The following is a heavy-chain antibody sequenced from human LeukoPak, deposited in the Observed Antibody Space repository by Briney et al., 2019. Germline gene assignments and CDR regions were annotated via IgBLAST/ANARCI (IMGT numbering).Heavy chain of an antibody. CDR1: GFTFSNFG. CDR3: AKEREYSSVFDS. CDR2: ISTSGTTT. V-gene: IGHV3-23*01. Sequence: GGTLRLSCSASGFTFSNFGMNWVRQAPGKGLEWVSSISTSGTTTHYLDSVKGRFTISRDNSKSILYLQMNFLTAEDTAVYFCAKEREYSSVFDSWGQGTLVTVSS. D-gene: IGHD4-11*01. J-gene: IGHJ4*02.